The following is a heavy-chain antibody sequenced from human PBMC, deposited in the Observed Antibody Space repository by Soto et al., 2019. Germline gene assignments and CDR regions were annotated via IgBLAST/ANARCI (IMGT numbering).Heavy chain of an antibody. D-gene: IGHD6-13*01. CDR2: ISYDGSNK. J-gene: IGHJ4*02. V-gene: IGHV3-30-3*01. CDR1: GFTFSSYA. Sequence: GGSLRLSCAASGFTFSSYAMHWVRQAPGKGLEWVAVISYDGSNKYYADSVEGRFTISRDNSKNTLYLQMNSLRAEDTAVYYCARAPWGQQQLVDYWGQGTLVTVSS. CDR3: ARAPWGQQQLVDY.